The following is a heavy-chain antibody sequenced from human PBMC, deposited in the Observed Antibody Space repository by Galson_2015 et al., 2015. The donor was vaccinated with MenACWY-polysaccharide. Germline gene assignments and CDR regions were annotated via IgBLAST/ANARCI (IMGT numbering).Heavy chain of an antibody. CDR2: MGRSGTT. J-gene: IGHJ4*02. V-gene: IGHV3-23*01. Sequence: SLRLSCAASGFTFSNYGMAWVRQAPGKGLDWVSAMGRSGTTYYAASVKGRFTISRDNSKNTLYLQMNSLRVEDTAVYYCAREGFCSDGTGYFYDYWGQGTLVTVSS. D-gene: IGHD2-15*01. CDR1: GFTFSNYG. CDR3: AREGFCSDGTGYFYDY.